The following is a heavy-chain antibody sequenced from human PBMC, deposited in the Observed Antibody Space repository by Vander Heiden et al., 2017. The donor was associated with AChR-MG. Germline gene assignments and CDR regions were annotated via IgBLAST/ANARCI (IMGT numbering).Heavy chain of an antibody. Sequence: QAQLVQSRAEVKKPGSSVKVSCKASGVTFSNYGSNWGRQAPGQGLEWMGGIIPMLDSANYAQKFQGRVTITADESTSTAYMELSSLRSEDTAVYYCAREFRGDFGNYYYYGMDVWGQGTTVTVSS. CDR1: GVTFSNYG. D-gene: IGHD3-10*01. V-gene: IGHV1-69*01. J-gene: IGHJ6*02. CDR2: IIPMLDSA. CDR3: AREFRGDFGNYYYYGMDV.